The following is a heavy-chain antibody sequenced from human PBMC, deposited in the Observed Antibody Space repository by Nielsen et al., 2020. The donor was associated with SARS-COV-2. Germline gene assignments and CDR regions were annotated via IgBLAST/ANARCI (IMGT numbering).Heavy chain of an antibody. CDR1: GFTFDDYG. V-gene: IGHV3-20*01. CDR3: ARARSSGWYSSGFLNY. Sequence: GEPLKISCAASGFTFDDYGMSWVRQAPGKGLEWVSGINWNGGSTGYADSVKGRFTISRDNAKNSLYLQMNSLRAEDTALYHCARARSSGWYSSGFLNYWGQGTLVTVSS. D-gene: IGHD6-19*01. CDR2: INWNGGST. J-gene: IGHJ4*02.